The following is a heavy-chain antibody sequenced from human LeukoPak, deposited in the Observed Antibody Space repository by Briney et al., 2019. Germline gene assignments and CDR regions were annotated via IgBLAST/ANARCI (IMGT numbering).Heavy chain of an antibody. Sequence: GESLKISCKGSGYSFSNYWIGWVRQMPGKGLEWMGIIYPGDSDTRYSPSFQGQVTISVDKSISTAYLQWSSLKASDTAMYYCATGRYCSAGSCSSSLDFWGQGTLVTVSS. D-gene: IGHD2-15*01. J-gene: IGHJ4*02. CDR2: IYPGDSDT. CDR3: ATGRYCSAGSCSSSLDF. V-gene: IGHV5-51*01. CDR1: GYSFSNYW.